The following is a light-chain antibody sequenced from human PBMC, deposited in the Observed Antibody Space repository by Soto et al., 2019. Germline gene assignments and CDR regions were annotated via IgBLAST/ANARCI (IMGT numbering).Light chain of an antibody. CDR3: HQASSFPLS. CDR1: QVISRC. V-gene: IGKV1-12*01. CDR2: KAS. Sequence: DIQLTLSPSSGSAFVGDTVTVSCRASQVISRCLAWYQQKPGRAPNLLIYKASTLQTGVPARFSGSGSGTDFTLTITNLQSEDFATYYCHQASSFPLSFGGGTKVDIK. J-gene: IGKJ4*01.